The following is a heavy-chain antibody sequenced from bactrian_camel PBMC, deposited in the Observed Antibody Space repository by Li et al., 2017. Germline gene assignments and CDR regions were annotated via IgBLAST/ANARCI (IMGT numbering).Heavy chain of an antibody. V-gene: IGHV3S40*01. CDR3: AASFQLPCLGFDERAYDY. Sequence: VQLVESGGGSVQAGGSLRLSCAASGYTYSSYCMGWFRQAPGKEREGLAALHIRTDKTWYADSVKGRFTISQDSGETTMYLQMDSLKPEDTAMYFCAASFQLPCLGFDERAYDYWGQGTQVTVS. CDR2: LHIRTDKT. J-gene: IGHJ4*01. D-gene: IGHD3*01. CDR1: GYTYSSYC.